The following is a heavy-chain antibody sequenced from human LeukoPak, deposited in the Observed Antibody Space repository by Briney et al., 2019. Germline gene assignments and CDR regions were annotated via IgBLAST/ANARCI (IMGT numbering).Heavy chain of an antibody. CDR3: ATLPT. CDR1: GFTFSSYA. J-gene: IGHJ4*02. CDR2: ISYDGNNK. D-gene: IGHD4-17*01. V-gene: IGHV3-30-3*01. Sequence: GRSLRLSCAASGFTFSSYAMHWVRQAPGKGLEWVAVISYDGNNKYYADSVKGRFTISRDNSKNTLYLQMNSLRAEDTALCYCATLPTWGQGTLVTVSS.